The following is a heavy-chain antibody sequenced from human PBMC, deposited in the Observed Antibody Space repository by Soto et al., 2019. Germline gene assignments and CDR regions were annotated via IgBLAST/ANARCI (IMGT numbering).Heavy chain of an antibody. V-gene: IGHV3-23*01. J-gene: IGHJ6*03. Sequence: EVQLLESGGGLVQPGGSLRLSCDASGFPFSNYAMTWVRQAPGKGPEWVSAISGSGASTYYADSVKGRFTISRDNSKNTLYVQMNSLRAEDTAVYYCAKEPGPYYYYYYYMDVWGKGTTVTVSS. CDR2: ISGSGAST. CDR3: AKEPGPYYYYYYYMDV. CDR1: GFPFSNYA.